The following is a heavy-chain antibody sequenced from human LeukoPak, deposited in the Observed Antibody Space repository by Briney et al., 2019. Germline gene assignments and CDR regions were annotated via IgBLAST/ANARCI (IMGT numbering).Heavy chain of an antibody. CDR3: ARENTAMVNWFDP. CDR1: GDSISSSSYF. D-gene: IGHD5-18*01. Sequence: PSETLSLTCIVSGDSISSSSYFWGWIRQPPGKGLEWIGSIYYSGNTYYNPSLKSRVTISVDTPKNQFSLKLSFVTAADTAVYYCARENTAMVNWFDPWGQGTLVTVSS. CDR2: IYYSGNT. J-gene: IGHJ5*02. V-gene: IGHV4-39*07.